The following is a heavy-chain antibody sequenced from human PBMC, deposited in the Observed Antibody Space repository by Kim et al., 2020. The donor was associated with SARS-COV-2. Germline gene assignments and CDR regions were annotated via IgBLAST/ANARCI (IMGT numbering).Heavy chain of an antibody. J-gene: IGHJ4*02. V-gene: IGHV1-46*01. D-gene: IGHD3-22*01. Sequence: NYAQKFQGSVTMTRDTSTSTVYMELSGLRSEDTAVYYGARRSGYCGANDYWGQGTLVTVSS. CDR3: ARRSGYCGANDY.